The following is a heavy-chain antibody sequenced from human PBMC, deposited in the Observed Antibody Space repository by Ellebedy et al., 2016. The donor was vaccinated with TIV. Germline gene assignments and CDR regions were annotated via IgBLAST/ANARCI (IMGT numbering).Heavy chain of an antibody. J-gene: IGHJ3*01. CDR1: GYRFSDYW. Sequence: KVSCKGSGYRFSDYWIGSVRQLPGKGLEWIGKIFPRASETIYSPSFQGQVTISADQSVTTAHLQWNSLRASDTAMYYCAAKNVHNSGLLGDAFDGWGQGTFVTVSS. D-gene: IGHD6-19*01. CDR3: AAKNVHNSGLLGDAFDG. CDR2: IFPRASET. V-gene: IGHV5-51*01.